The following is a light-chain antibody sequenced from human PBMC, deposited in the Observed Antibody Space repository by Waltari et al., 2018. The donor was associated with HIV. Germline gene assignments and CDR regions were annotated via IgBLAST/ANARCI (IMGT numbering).Light chain of an antibody. CDR2: GAS. J-gene: IGKJ4*01. V-gene: IGKV3-20*01. CDR1: QSVSSSY. CDR3: QHFGSSHLT. Sequence: IVLTPSPGTLSLSPGERGTLSCRATQSVSSSYLAWYQQKPGQAPRLLIYGASSRATGIPDRFSGSGSGTDFTLSISGLEPEDFAVYYCQHFGSSHLTFGGGTKVEIK.